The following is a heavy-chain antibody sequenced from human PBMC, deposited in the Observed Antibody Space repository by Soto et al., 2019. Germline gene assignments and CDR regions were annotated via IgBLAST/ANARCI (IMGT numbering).Heavy chain of an antibody. D-gene: IGHD3-3*01. J-gene: IGHJ3*02. V-gene: IGHV1-8*01. CDR3: ASTARNYDFWSGYSFDI. Sequence: ASVKVSCKASGDTFTSYDINWVRQATGQGLEWMGWMNPNSGNTGYAQKFQGRVTMTRNTSISTAYMELSSLRSEDTAVYYCASTARNYDFWSGYSFDIWGQGTMVTVSS. CDR2: MNPNSGNT. CDR1: GDTFTSYD.